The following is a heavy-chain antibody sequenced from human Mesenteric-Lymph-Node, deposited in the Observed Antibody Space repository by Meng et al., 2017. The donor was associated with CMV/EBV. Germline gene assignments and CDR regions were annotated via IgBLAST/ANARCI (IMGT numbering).Heavy chain of an antibody. V-gene: IGHV6-1*01. CDR3: AKDLHCSSKSCFHPYYAMDV. D-gene: IGHD2-2*01. CDR2: TYYRSKWYN. CDR1: GDSVSSNSAA. J-gene: IGHJ6*02. Sequence: SQTLSLTCAISGDSVSSNSAAWNWIRQSPSRGLEWLGRTYYRSKWYNDYAVSVKSRITINPDTSKNQFSLQLNSVTPEDTAVYYCAKDLHCSSKSCFHPYYAMDVWGQGTTVTVSS.